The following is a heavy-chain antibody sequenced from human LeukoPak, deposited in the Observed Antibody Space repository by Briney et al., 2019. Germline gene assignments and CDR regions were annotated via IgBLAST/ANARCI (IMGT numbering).Heavy chain of an antibody. V-gene: IGHV1-8*01. CDR2: MNPNSGNT. CDR1: GYTFTSYD. D-gene: IGHD3-22*01. J-gene: IGHJ6*03. CDR3: ARVSSSGYSWYYYYYTDF. Sequence: ASVKVSCKASGYTFTSYDINWVRQATGQGLEWMGWMNPNSGNTGYAQKFQGRVTMTRNTSISTAYMELSSLRSEDTAVYYCARVSSSGYSWYYYYYTDFLGKGTTVTVSS.